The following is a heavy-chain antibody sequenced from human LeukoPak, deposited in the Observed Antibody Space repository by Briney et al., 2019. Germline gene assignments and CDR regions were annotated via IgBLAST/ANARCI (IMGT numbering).Heavy chain of an antibody. CDR3: ARNGQSGFSFDP. V-gene: IGHV4-39*07. Sequence: SETLSLTCTVSGGSISSSSYYWGWIRQPPGKGLEWIGEGDNTGGTKFNPSLKGRVTISADTSNNQFSLKLNSVTAADTAVYYCARNGQSGFSFDPWGQGTLVTVSS. CDR1: GGSISSSSYY. CDR2: GDNTGGT. D-gene: IGHD2-8*01. J-gene: IGHJ5*02.